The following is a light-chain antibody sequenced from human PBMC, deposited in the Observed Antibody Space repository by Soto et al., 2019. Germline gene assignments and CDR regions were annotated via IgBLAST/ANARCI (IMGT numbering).Light chain of an antibody. Sequence: EIVLTQSPGTLSLSPGERATLSCRASQSVSSSYLAWYQQKPGQAPRLLIYGASSRATGIPDRFSGGGSGTDFTLTISSLQSEDFALYYCQQYNNWPRTFGQGTKVDIK. V-gene: IGKV3-20*01. CDR3: QQYNNWPRT. J-gene: IGKJ1*01. CDR2: GAS. CDR1: QSVSSSY.